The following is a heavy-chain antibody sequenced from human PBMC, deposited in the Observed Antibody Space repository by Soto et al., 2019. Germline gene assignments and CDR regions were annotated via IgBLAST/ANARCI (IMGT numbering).Heavy chain of an antibody. Sequence: GSVRLSCAASGFTFSSYWMSWVRQAPGKGLEWVANIKQDGSEKYYVDSVKGRFTISRDNAKNSLYLQMNSLRAEDTAVYYCASRVYDILTGHDAFDIWGQGTMVTVSS. V-gene: IGHV3-7*03. J-gene: IGHJ3*02. CDR3: ASRVYDILTGHDAFDI. CDR1: GFTFSSYW. CDR2: IKQDGSEK. D-gene: IGHD3-9*01.